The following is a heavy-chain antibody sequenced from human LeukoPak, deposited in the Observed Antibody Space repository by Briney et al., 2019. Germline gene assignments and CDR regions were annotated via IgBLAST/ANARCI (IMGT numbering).Heavy chain of an antibody. CDR1: GGSFSGYY. CDR2: INHSGST. Sequence: SETLSLTCAVYGGSFSGYYWSWIRQPPGKGLEWIGEINHSGSTNYNPSLKSRVTISVDTSKDQFSLKLSSVTAADTAVYYCARRVQGGRGFDYWGQGTLVTVSS. CDR3: ARRVQGGRGFDY. V-gene: IGHV4-34*01. J-gene: IGHJ4*02. D-gene: IGHD1-1*01.